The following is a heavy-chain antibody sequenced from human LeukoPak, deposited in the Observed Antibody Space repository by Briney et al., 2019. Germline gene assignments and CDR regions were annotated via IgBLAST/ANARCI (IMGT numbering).Heavy chain of an antibody. D-gene: IGHD3-10*01. V-gene: IGHV4-59*01. Sequence: SETLTLTCTVSGAAISSYYWSWIRQPPGKGLEWMGYSYYSARSNYNPSLKIRVAISVDTSKNQLYLRLSSVTAADTAVYYCVRLSMVRGVNLPDYWGQGTLVTVSS. J-gene: IGHJ4*02. CDR1: GAAISSYY. CDR3: VRLSMVRGVNLPDY. CDR2: SYYSARS.